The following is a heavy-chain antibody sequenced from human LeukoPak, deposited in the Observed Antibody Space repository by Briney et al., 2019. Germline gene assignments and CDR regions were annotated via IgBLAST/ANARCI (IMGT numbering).Heavy chain of an antibody. Sequence: SETLSLTCTVSGGSISSYYWSWIRQPPGKGLEWIGYIYYSGSTNYNPSLKSRVTISVDTSKNQFSLKLSSVTAADTAVYCCARDHYGSGSYYNEGLLDYWGQGTLVTVSS. D-gene: IGHD3-10*01. CDR2: IYYSGST. J-gene: IGHJ4*02. V-gene: IGHV4-59*12. CDR3: ARDHYGSGSYYNEGLLDY. CDR1: GGSISSYY.